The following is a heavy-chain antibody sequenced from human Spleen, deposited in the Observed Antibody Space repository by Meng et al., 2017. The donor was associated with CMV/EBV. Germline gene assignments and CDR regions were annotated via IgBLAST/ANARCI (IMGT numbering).Heavy chain of an antibody. V-gene: IGHV3-73*01. D-gene: IGHD1-26*01. Sequence: GESLKISCAASGFTFSSSAMHWVRQASGKGLEWVGRIRSKANSYATAYAASVKGRFTISRDDSKNTAYLQMNSLKTEDTAVYYCTRLRVVGAHFGDYFDYWGQGTLVTVSS. CDR2: IRSKANSYAT. J-gene: IGHJ4*02. CDR1: GFTFSSSA. CDR3: TRLRVVGAHFGDYFDY.